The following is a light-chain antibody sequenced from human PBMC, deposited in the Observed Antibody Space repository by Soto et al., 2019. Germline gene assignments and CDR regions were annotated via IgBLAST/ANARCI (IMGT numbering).Light chain of an antibody. CDR2: GAS. V-gene: IGKV3-20*01. Sequence: EIVLTQSPGTLSLSPGERATLSCRASQSVGRNFLAWYQQKPGQAPRLLIHGASCRATGIPDRFSGSGSGTDFILTISRQEPEDFAVYYCQQYASSPLTFGGGTKVE. CDR3: QQYASSPLT. J-gene: IGKJ4*01. CDR1: QSVGRNF.